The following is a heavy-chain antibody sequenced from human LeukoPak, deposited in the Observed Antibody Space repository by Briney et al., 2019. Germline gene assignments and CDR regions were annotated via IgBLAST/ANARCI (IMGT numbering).Heavy chain of an antibody. CDR2: INHSGST. D-gene: IGHD3-3*01. V-gene: IGHV4-34*01. J-gene: IGHJ5*02. Sequence: NPSETLSLTCAVYGGSFSGYYWSWIRQPPGKGLEWIGEINHSGSTNYNPSLKSRVTISVDTSKNQFSLKLSSVTAADMAVYYCASTPEYYDFWSGTTRRNNWFDPWGQGTLVTVSS. CDR1: GGSFSGYY. CDR3: ASTPEYYDFWSGTTRRNNWFDP.